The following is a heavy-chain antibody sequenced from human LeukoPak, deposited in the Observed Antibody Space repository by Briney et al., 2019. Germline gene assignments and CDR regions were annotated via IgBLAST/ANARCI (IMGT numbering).Heavy chain of an antibody. CDR3: ATGYYYVQGRFFDY. D-gene: IGHD3-10*02. CDR2: INDSGGST. Sequence: GGSLRLSCAASGFTFTSYAMGWVRQAPGKGLEWVSVINDSGGSTYYADSVKGRFTISRDNSKNTLYLQMNSLRAEDTAVYYCATGYYYVQGRFFDYWGQGTLVTVSS. V-gene: IGHV3-23*01. J-gene: IGHJ4*02. CDR1: GFTFTSYA.